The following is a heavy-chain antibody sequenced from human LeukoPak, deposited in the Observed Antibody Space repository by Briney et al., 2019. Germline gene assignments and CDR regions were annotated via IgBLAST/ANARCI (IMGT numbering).Heavy chain of an antibody. CDR1: GYTFTSYG. CDR2: ISAYNGNT. CDR3: ARVATVSQWELLFLYPGYYFDY. V-gene: IGHV1-18*01. D-gene: IGHD1-26*01. J-gene: IGHJ4*02. Sequence: VASVKVSCKASGYTFTSYGISWVRQAPGQGLEWMGWISAYNGNTNYAQKLQGRVTMTTDTSTSTAYMELRSLRSDDTAVYYCARVATVSQWELLFLYPGYYFDYWGQGTLVTGSS.